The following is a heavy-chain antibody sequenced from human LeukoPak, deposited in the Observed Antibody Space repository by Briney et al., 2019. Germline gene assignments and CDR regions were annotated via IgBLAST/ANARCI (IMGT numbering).Heavy chain of an antibody. J-gene: IGHJ6*04. V-gene: IGHV4-34*01. Sequence: ASETLSLTCAVYGGSFSGYYWSWIRQPPGKGLEWIGEINHSGSTNYNPSLKSRVTISVDTSKNQFSLKLSSVTAADTAVYFCARGPYSYDSSGAFDIWGKGTTVTISS. CDR3: ARGPYSYDSSGAFDI. D-gene: IGHD3-22*01. CDR1: GGSFSGYY. CDR2: INHSGST.